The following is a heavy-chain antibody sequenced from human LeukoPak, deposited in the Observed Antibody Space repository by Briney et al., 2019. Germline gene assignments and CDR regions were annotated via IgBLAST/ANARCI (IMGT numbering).Heavy chain of an antibody. D-gene: IGHD6-6*01. CDR3: ARDLSSSKPYINWFDP. V-gene: IGHV4-4*07. Sequence: SETLSLTCTVSGGSISSYYWSWIRQPAGKGLEWIGRTYTSGSTNYNPSLKSRVTMSVDTSKNQFSLKLSSVTAADTAVYYCARDLSSSKPYINWFDPWGQGTLVTVSS. CDR1: GGSISSYY. CDR2: TYTSGST. J-gene: IGHJ5*02.